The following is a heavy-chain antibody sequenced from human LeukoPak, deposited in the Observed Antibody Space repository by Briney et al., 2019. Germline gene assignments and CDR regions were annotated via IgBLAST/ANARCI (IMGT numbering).Heavy chain of an antibody. J-gene: IGHJ5*01. CDR3: ARDRGTVIREYNWFDS. D-gene: IGHD3-10*01. V-gene: IGHV1-46*01. CDR2: INPSGGST. CDR1: GYTFTSYY. Sequence: ASVKVSCKASGYTFTSYYMRWVRQAPGQGLEWMGIINPSGGSTSYAQKFQGRVTMTRDMSTSTVYMELSSLRSEDTAVYYCARDRGTVIREYNWFDSWGRGTLVTVSS.